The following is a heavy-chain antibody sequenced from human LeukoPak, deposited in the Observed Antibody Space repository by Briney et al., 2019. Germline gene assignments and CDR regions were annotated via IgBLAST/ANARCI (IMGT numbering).Heavy chain of an antibody. Sequence: GGSLRLSCAASGFTFSSYGMHWVRQAPGQGREWEGVIGYGGSNKDCGDSVRGRFTISRDNSKNTLYLRMNSLRAEDTAVYYCAVEYFDYWGQGTLVTVSS. J-gene: IGHJ4*02. V-gene: IGHV3-33*01. CDR2: IGYGGSNK. CDR1: GFTFSSYG. CDR3: AVEYFDY.